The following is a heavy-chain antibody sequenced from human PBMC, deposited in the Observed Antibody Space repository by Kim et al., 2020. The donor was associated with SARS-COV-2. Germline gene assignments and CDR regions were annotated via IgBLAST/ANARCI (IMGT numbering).Heavy chain of an antibody. CDR3: ATSAAAGRLYWFDP. J-gene: IGHJ5*02. V-gene: IGHV1-24*01. Sequence: KVQGKVTMTADTSTETAYMELSSLRSEDTAVYYCATSAAAGRLYWFDPWGQGTLVTVSS. D-gene: IGHD6-13*01.